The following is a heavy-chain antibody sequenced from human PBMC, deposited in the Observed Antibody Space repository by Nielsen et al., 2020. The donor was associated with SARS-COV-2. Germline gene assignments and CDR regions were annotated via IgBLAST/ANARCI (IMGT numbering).Heavy chain of an antibody. D-gene: IGHD3-10*01. V-gene: IGHV3-15*01. CDR3: TTVYGSGS. J-gene: IGHJ3*01. CDR1: GFTFSSYS. CDR2: IKSKTDGGTT. Sequence: GESLKISCAASGFTFSSYSMSWVRQAPGKGLEWVGRIKSKTDGGTTDYAAPVKGRFTISRDDSKNTLYLQMNSLKTEDTAVYYCTTVYGSGSWGQGTMVTVSS.